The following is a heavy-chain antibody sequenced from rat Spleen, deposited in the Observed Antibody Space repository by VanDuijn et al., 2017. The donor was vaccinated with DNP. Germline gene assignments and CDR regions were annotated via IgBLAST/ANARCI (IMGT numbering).Heavy chain of an antibody. CDR1: GFTFSDFP. Sequence: EVQLVESGGGLVQPGGSMKLSCAASGFTFSDFPMAWVRQTPTKGLEWFATISTNGGGTYYRDSVRGRFTISRDNAKSTLYLQMDSLRSEDTATYYCARHGYGSYYAMDAWGQGTSVTVSS. J-gene: IGHJ4*01. CDR3: ARHGYGSYYAMDA. CDR2: ISTNGGGT. D-gene: IGHD1-3*01. V-gene: IGHV5-46*01.